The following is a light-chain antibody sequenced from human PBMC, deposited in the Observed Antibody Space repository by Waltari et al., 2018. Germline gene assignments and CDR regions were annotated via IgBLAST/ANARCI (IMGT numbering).Light chain of an antibody. CDR1: RHNIGKIS. Sequence: QSVLTPPPSASGTPGQSVTMSCSGSRHNIGKISAQCYQQVPGTAPKLLIYCDHQRPSGVPARFFGSKSDTSASLAIIGLQSDDEADYYCATWDDSLKGWVFGGGTKLTVL. V-gene: IGLV1-44*01. J-gene: IGLJ3*02. CDR2: CDH. CDR3: ATWDDSLKGWV.